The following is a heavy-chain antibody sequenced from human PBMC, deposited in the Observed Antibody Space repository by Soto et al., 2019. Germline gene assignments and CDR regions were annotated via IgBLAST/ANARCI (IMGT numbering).Heavy chain of an antibody. CDR2: IYYSGST. J-gene: IGHJ5*02. D-gene: IGHD3-9*01. CDR3: ARSSTDYDILTGYYDVADGWFDP. CDR1: GGSIISYY. Sequence: PSETLSLTCTVSGGSIISYYWSWIRQPPWKGLEWIGYIYYSGSTNYNPSLKSRVTISVDTSKNQFSLKLSSVTAADTAVYYCARSSTDYDILTGYYDVADGWFDPWGQGTLVTVS. V-gene: IGHV4-59*08.